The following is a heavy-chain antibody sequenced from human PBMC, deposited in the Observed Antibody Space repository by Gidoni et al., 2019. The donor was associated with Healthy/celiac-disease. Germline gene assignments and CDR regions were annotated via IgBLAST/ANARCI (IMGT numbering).Heavy chain of an antibody. CDR3: ARGEHATVVKAWRSGMDV. V-gene: IGHV3-33*01. CDR2: IWYDGSNK. D-gene: IGHD4-17*01. J-gene: IGHJ6*02. Sequence: QVQLVESGGGVVQPGRSLRLSCAASGFTFSSYGMHWVRQAPGTGLEWVAVIWYDGSNKYYADSVKGRFTISRDNSKNTLYLQMNSLRAEDTAVYYCARGEHATVVKAWRSGMDVWGQGTTVTVSS. CDR1: GFTFSSYG.